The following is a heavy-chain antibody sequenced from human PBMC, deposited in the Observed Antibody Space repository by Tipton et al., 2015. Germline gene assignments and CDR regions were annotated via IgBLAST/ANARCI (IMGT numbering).Heavy chain of an antibody. V-gene: IGHV4-59*01. Sequence: TLSLTCIVSGGSISSYYWSWVRQPPGKELEWIGYIQYSGGTNYNPSLESRVSISVDTSKTQFSLEMRSVTATDTAVYYCARARGRHGGLFDSWGQGTLVTVSS. J-gene: IGHJ4*02. CDR1: GGSISSYY. CDR3: ARARGRHGGLFDS. CDR2: IQYSGGT. D-gene: IGHD4-23*01.